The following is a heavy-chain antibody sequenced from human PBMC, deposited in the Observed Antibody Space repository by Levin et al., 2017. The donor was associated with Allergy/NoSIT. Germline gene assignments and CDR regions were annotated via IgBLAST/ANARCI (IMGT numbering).Heavy chain of an antibody. Sequence: QPGGSLRLSCAASGFTFDDYAMHWVRQAPGKGLEWVSGISWNSGSIGYADSVKGRFTISRDNAKNSLYLQMNSLRAEDTALYYCAKALRYYYYYMDVWGKGTTVTVSS. CDR1: GFTFDDYA. V-gene: IGHV3-9*01. CDR2: ISWNSGSI. J-gene: IGHJ6*03. CDR3: AKALRYYYYYMDV.